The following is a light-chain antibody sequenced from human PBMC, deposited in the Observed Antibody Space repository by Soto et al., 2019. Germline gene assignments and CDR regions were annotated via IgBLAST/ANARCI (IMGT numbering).Light chain of an antibody. CDR2: EVS. CDR3: NSYTSSKTYV. Sequence: QSVLTQPPSVSGSPGQSVTISCTGTSSDVGSYNRVSWYQQPPGTAPKLMIYEVSNRPSGVPDRFSGSKSGNTASLTISGLQPEDEADYYCNSYTSSKTYVFGTGTKVTVL. CDR1: SSDVGSYNR. V-gene: IGLV2-18*02. J-gene: IGLJ1*01.